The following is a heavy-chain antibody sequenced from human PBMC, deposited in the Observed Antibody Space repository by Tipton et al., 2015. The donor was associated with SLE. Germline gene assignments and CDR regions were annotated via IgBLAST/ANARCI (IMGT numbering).Heavy chain of an antibody. J-gene: IGHJ5*02. CDR1: GGSISSYY. CDR3: ARTDGGNSRSWFDP. V-gene: IGHV4-59*08. Sequence: TLSLTCTVSGGSISSYYWSWIRQPPGKGLEWIGYIYYSGNTNYNPSLKSRVTISVDTSKNQFSLKLSSVTAADTAVYYCARTDGGNSRSWFDPWGQGTLVTVSS. D-gene: IGHD4-23*01. CDR2: IYYSGNT.